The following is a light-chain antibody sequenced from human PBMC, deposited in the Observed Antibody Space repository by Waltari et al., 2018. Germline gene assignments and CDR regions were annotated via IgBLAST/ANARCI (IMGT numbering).Light chain of an antibody. V-gene: IGKV3-11*01. J-gene: IGKJ1*01. CDR3: QQRYTWPRT. CDR1: QSVSTY. CDR2: DVS. Sequence: EVVLTQSPATLSLSPGETATLSCRVSQSVSTYLAWYQQKPGQAPRLLIYDVSNRVTGIPARFSGTGSVTDFTLTISSLEPEDFAVYYCQQRYTWPRTFGQGTKVEIK.